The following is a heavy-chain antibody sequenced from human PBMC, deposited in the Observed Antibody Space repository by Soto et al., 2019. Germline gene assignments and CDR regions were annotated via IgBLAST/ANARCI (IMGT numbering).Heavy chain of an antibody. J-gene: IGHJ4*02. CDR1: GGSISSGAYY. D-gene: IGHD6-13*01. Sequence: QVQLQESGPGLVKPSQTLSLTCTVSGGSISSGAYYWSWIRQPPGKGLEWIGYIYYSGSTYYNPSLKSRVTISVDTSKNQFSLKLSSVTAADTAVYYGARIGIAAAGGADYWGQGTLVTVSS. CDR2: IYYSGST. CDR3: ARIGIAAAGGADY. V-gene: IGHV4-30-4*01.